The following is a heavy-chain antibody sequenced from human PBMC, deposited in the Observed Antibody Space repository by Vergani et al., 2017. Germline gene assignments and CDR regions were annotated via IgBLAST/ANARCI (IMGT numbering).Heavy chain of an antibody. Sequence: QVQLVQSGAEVKKPGASVTVSCKASGYTFTSYGISWVRQAPGQGLEWMGWISAYNGNTNYAQKLQGRVTMTTDTSTSTAYMELRSLRSDDTAVYYCARDSEYCSSTSCHRGFDYWGQGTLVTVSS. CDR3: ARDSEYCSSTSCHRGFDY. CDR2: ISAYNGNT. V-gene: IGHV1-18*01. CDR1: GYTFTSYG. J-gene: IGHJ4*02. D-gene: IGHD2-2*01.